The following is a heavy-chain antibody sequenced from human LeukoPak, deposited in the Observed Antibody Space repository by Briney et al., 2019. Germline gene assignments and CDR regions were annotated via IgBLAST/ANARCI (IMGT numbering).Heavy chain of an antibody. CDR1: GFTFSSYA. CDR2: FSNDGTNE. D-gene: IGHD6-6*01. J-gene: IGHJ4*02. V-gene: IGHV3-30-3*01. CDR3: ARNKQLDSLYYFDF. Sequence: GGSLRLSCAASGFTFSSYAMHWAGQAPAKGLGGVQVFSNDGTNEYYADSVKGRFTISRDNSKNTLYLQINSLRAEDTAMYYCARNKQLDSLYYFDFWGQGTLVTVSS.